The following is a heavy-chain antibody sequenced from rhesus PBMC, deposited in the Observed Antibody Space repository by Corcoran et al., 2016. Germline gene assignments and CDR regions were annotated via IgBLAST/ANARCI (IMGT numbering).Heavy chain of an antibody. CDR3: ARDKGLGSVDV. J-gene: IGHJ5-2*02. D-gene: IGHD2-2*01. CDR1: GGSITSVYA. CDR2: IYGSSGST. Sequence: QVQLQESGPGVVKPSEPLSLTCAVSGGSITSVYAWSWIRQLPGKGLGWFGYIYGSSGSTYDNPTLKSGGTVSNYTTKNQFYLKLSSVTAADTAVYYCARDKGLGSVDVWGRGVLVTVSS. V-gene: IGHV4S7*01.